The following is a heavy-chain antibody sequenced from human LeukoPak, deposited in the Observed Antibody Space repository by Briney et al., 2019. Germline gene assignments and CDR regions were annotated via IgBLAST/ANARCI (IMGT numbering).Heavy chain of an antibody. D-gene: IGHD5-24*01. V-gene: IGHV1-69*01. J-gene: IGHJ4*02. CDR2: IIPIFGTA. CDR1: GGTFSSYA. Sequence: EASVKVSCKASGGTFSSYAISWVRQAPGQGLEWMGGIIPIFGTANYAQKLQGRVTITADESTSTAYMELSSLRSEDTAVYYCARERDGYRYFDYWGQGTLVTVSS. CDR3: ARERDGYRYFDY.